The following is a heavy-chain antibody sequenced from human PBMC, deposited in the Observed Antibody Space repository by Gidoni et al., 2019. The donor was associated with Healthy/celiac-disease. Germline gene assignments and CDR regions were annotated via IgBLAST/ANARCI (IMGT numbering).Heavy chain of an antibody. V-gene: IGHV3-64D*06. J-gene: IGHJ4*02. CDR3: VKDKQQWLVHVLFDY. CDR1: GFTFSSYA. Sequence: EVQLVESGGGLVQPGGSLRLSCSASGFTFSSYAMHWVRQAPGKGLEYVSAISSKGGSTYYADSVKGRFTISRDNSKNTLYLQMSSLRAEDTAVYYCVKDKQQWLVHVLFDYWGQGTLVTVSS. D-gene: IGHD6-19*01. CDR2: ISSKGGST.